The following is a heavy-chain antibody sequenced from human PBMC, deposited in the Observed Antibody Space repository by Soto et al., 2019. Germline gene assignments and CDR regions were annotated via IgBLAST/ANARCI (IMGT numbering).Heavy chain of an antibody. Sequence: QVQLVESGGGVVQPGRSLRLSCAASGFTFSTYGMHWVRQAPGKGLEWVAVISYDGSNKYYADSVKGRFTISRDNSKXXLXXQMNSLRAEDTAVYYCAKEQPIWRGPNGDPYGMDVWGQGTTVTVSS. V-gene: IGHV3-30*18. CDR3: AKEQPIWRGPNGDPYGMDV. D-gene: IGHD2-8*01. CDR1: GFTFSTYG. CDR2: ISYDGSNK. J-gene: IGHJ6*02.